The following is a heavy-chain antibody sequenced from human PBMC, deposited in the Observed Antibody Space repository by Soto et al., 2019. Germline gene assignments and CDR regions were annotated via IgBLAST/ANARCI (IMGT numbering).Heavy chain of an antibody. CDR3: AREPNYGGNPHDAFDI. D-gene: IGHD4-17*01. J-gene: IGHJ3*02. CDR1: GGSISSGGYY. CDR2: IYYSGST. Sequence: LSLTCTVSGGSISSGGYYWSWIRQHPGKGLEWIGYIYYSGSTYYNPSLKSRVTISVDTSKNQFSLKLSSVTAADTAVYYCAREPNYGGNPHDAFDIWGQGTMVTVSS. V-gene: IGHV4-31*03.